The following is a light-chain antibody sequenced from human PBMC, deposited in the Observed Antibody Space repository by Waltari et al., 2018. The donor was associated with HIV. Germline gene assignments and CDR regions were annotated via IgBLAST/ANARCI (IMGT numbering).Light chain of an antibody. J-gene: IGKJ1*01. V-gene: IGKV4-1*01. CDR2: WAS. Sequence: DIVMTQSPDSLAVSLGERATINCKSSQSVLYSSNNKNYLAWYQQKPGQPLKLLCYWASTRESGVPDRFSGSGSGTDFTLTISSLQAEDVAVYYCQQYYSTPWTFGQGTKVEIK. CDR3: QQYYSTPWT. CDR1: QSVLYSSNNKNY.